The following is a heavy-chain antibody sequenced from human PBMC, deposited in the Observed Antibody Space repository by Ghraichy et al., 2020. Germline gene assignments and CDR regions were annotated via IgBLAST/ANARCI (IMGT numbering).Heavy chain of an antibody. J-gene: IGHJ3*02. CDR1: GGSFSGYY. D-gene: IGHD3-10*01. CDR2: INHSGST. CDR3: ARDGSTMVRGVIMTSI. V-gene: IGHV4-34*01. Sequence: SETLSLTCAVYGGSFSGYYWSWIRQPPGKGLEWIGEINHSGSTNYNPSLKSRVTISVDTSKNQFSLKLSSVTAADTAVYYCARDGSTMVRGVIMTSIWGQGTMVTVSS.